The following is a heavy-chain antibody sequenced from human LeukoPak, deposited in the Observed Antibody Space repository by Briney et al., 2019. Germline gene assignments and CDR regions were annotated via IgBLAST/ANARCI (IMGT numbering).Heavy chain of an antibody. CDR1: GYTLTELS. J-gene: IGHJ5*02. D-gene: IGHD6-13*01. CDR3: ATLSLAAAASTWFDP. V-gene: IGHV1-24*01. Sequence: GASVKVSCKVSGYTLTELSMHWVRQAPGKGLEWMGGFDPEDGETIYAQKFQGRVTMTEDTSTDTDYMELSSLRPEDTAVYYCATLSLAAAASTWFDPWGQGTLVTVSS. CDR2: FDPEDGET.